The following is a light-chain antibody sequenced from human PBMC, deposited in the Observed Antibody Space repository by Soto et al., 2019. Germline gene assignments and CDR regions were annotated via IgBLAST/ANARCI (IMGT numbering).Light chain of an antibody. CDR1: QSVSSD. Sequence: EIVMTQSPATLSVSPGERATLSCRASQSVSSDVAWYQQKPGQAPRLLIYGASTRPTGIPARFSGSGSGTEFTLTISSLQSEDFAVYYCQQYNNWPPWTFGQGTKVEIK. CDR3: QQYNNWPPWT. V-gene: IGKV3-15*01. CDR2: GAS. J-gene: IGKJ1*01.